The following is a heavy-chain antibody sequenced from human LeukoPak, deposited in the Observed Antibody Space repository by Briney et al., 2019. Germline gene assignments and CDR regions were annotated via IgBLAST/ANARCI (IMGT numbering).Heavy chain of an antibody. CDR2: ISYDGSNK. D-gene: IGHD3-3*01. V-gene: IGHV3-30-3*01. J-gene: IGHJ6*02. CDR3: ARDDYDFWSDLIIISGIYYYGMDV. CDR1: GFTFSSYA. Sequence: GRSLRLSCAASGFTFSSYAMHWVRQAPGKGLEWVAVISYDGSNKYYADSVKGRFTISRDNSKNTLYLQMNSLRAEDTAVYYCARDDYDFWSDLIIISGIYYYGMDVWGQGTTVTVSS.